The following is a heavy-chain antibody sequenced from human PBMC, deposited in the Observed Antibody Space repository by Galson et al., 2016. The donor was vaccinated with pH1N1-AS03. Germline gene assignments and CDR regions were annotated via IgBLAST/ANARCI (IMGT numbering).Heavy chain of an antibody. V-gene: IGHV3-30*19. CDR2: LPYDGSNK. Sequence: LRLSCAASGFTFSSYGMHWVRQAPGKGLEWLSFLPYDGSNKFYADSVKGRFTISRDNSKNTLYLQMNSQRAEDTAVYYCARDKDSYYGPDYWGQGTLVTVSS. D-gene: IGHD1-26*01. CDR3: ARDKDSYYGPDY. CDR1: GFTFSSYG. J-gene: IGHJ4*02.